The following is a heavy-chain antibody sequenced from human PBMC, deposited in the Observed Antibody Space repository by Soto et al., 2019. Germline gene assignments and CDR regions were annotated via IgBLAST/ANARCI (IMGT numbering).Heavy chain of an antibody. CDR3: ARDDGGNSNYYYGMDV. Sequence: QVQLVESGGGVVQPGRSLRLSCAASGFTFSSYAMHWVRQAPGKGLEWVAVISYDGSNKYYADSVKGRFTISRDNSKNTLYLQMNSRRAEETAVYYCARDDGGNSNYYYGMDVWGQGTTVTVSS. CDR1: GFTFSSYA. D-gene: IGHD2-21*02. V-gene: IGHV3-30-3*01. J-gene: IGHJ6*02. CDR2: ISYDGSNK.